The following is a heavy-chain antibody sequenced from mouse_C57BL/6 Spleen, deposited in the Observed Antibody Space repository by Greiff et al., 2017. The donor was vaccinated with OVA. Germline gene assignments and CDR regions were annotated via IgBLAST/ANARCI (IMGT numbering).Heavy chain of an antibody. CDR2: ISYDGSN. J-gene: IGHJ2*01. CDR1: GYSITSGYY. Sequence: VQLKESGPGLVKPSQSLSLTCSVTGYSITSGYYWNWIRQFPGNKLEWMGCISYDGSNNYNPSLKNRISITRDTSKNQFFLKLNSVTTEDTATYYCAREGGFTTVDYWGQGTTLTVSS. D-gene: IGHD1-1*01. V-gene: IGHV3-6*01. CDR3: AREGGFTTVDY.